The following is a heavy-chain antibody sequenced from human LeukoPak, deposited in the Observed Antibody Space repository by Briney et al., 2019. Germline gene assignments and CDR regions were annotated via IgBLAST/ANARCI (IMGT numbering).Heavy chain of an antibody. J-gene: IGHJ4*02. D-gene: IGHD4-23*01. CDR2: INHSGST. CDR1: GVSFSGYY. CDR3: ARVYGGNSFDY. Sequence: SETLSLTCAVYGVSFSGYYWGWIRQPPGKGLEWIGEINHSGSTNYNPPLKSRVTISVDTAKNQFSLRLSSVPAGDTAVYYCARVYGGNSFDYWGQGTLVTVSS. V-gene: IGHV4-34*01.